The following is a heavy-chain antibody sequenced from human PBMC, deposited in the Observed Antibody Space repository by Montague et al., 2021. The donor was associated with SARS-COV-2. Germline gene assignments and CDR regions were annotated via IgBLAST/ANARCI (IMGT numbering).Heavy chain of an antibody. Sequence: SLRLSCAASGFSFSNYAMNWVRQAPGRGPEWVSSISGSGGTTYYADSVEGRFMISRDNSKNTLYLQMNSLRAEDTAVYYCAKEGSDYYASGSYYTRLGWFDSWGQETLVTVSS. CDR3: AKEGSDYYASGSYYTRLGWFDS. D-gene: IGHD3-10*01. CDR1: GFSFSNYA. J-gene: IGHJ5*01. V-gene: IGHV3-23*01. CDR2: ISGSGGTT.